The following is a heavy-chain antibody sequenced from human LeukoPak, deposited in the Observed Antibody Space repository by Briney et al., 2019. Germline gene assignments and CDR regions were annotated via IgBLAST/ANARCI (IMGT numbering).Heavy chain of an antibody. V-gene: IGHV4-59*01. J-gene: IGHJ3*02. CDR1: GGSISSYY. CDR3: AKNYYDSSGYYLRAFDI. CDR2: IYYSGST. Sequence: SETLSLTCTVSGGSISSYYWSWIRQPPGKGLGWLGYIYYSGSTNYNPSLKSRVTISVDTSKNQFSLKLSSVTAADTAVYYCAKNYYDSSGYYLRAFDIWGQGTMVTVSS. D-gene: IGHD3-22*01.